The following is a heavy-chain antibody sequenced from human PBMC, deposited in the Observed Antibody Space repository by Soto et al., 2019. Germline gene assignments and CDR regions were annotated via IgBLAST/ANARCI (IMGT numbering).Heavy chain of an antibody. J-gene: IGHJ4*02. D-gene: IGHD6-19*01. V-gene: IGHV3-48*01. CDR2: SDSGGGTI. CDR1: GFTFSSYS. CDR3: ARRTSGWYSDY. Sequence: EVQLVEAGGGLVQPGGSLRLSCAASGFTFSSYSMIWVRQPPGKGLECISYSDSGGGTIYQTDSVKGRFTISRDNAKTSLYLQMNSLRGEDTAVYYCARRTSGWYSDYWGLGTLVTVSS.